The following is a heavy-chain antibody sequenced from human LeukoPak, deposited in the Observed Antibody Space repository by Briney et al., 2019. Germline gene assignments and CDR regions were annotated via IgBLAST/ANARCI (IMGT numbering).Heavy chain of an antibody. V-gene: IGHV1-18*01. CDR2: INTYNGDT. D-gene: IGHD6-6*01. CDR1: GYTFTHYG. Sequence: GASVKVSCKASGYTFTHYGITWVRQAPGQGLGWMGWINTYNGDTKCAQKFQGRVTITADKSTSTAYMELSSLRSEDTAVYYCARDLLRYSSSSASDYWGQGTLVTVSS. J-gene: IGHJ4*02. CDR3: ARDLLRYSSSSASDY.